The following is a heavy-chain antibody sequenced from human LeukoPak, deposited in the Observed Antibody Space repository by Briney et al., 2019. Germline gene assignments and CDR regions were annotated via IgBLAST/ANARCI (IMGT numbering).Heavy chain of an antibody. CDR2: RWYDGSNK. J-gene: IGHJ4*02. D-gene: IGHD4-17*01. CDR3: AKDRDGDSDY. V-gene: IGHV3-33*03. Sequence: GRTLRLSRAASGYTFSIYGVHGVRQAPGKGLEWVAVRWYDGSNKYYADSVKGRFTISRDKSKNTLYLQMNSLRAEDTAVYYCAKDRDGDSDYWGQGTLVTVSS. CDR1: GYTFSIYG.